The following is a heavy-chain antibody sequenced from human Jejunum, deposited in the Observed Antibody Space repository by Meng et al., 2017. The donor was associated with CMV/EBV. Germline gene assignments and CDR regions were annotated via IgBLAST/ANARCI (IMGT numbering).Heavy chain of an antibody. D-gene: IGHD1-26*01. CDR1: GYTFTNYG. Sequence: QAQLVHVGGEGKKPGASVKVSCKASGYTFTNYGITWVRQAPGQGLEWMGWINAYNGDTNYAQTLQGRVTMTTDTSTSTAYMELRSLRSDDTAVYYCARVEVGITSGDYWGQGTLVTVSS. CDR3: ARVEVGITSGDY. CDR2: INAYNGDT. J-gene: IGHJ4*02. V-gene: IGHV1-18*01.